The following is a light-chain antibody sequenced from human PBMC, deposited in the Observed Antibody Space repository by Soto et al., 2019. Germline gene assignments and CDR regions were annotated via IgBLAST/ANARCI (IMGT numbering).Light chain of an antibody. V-gene: IGLV2-23*01. CDR3: CSYAGSGTLL. CDR1: SSDVGRYIL. Sequence: QSALTQPASVSGPAGQSITISCTGTSSDVGRYILVSWYQQHPGKAPKLMIYEVSERPSGVSTRFSGSKSGNTASLTISGLQAEDEADYYCCSYAGSGTLLFGGGTKVTVL. J-gene: IGLJ3*02. CDR2: EVS.